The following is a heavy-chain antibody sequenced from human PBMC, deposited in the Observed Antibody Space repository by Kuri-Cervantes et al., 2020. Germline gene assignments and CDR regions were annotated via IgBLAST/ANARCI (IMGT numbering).Heavy chain of an antibody. J-gene: IGHJ3*02. Sequence: GGSLRLPCAASGFTFSSYAMHWVRQAPGKGLEWVAVISYDGSNKYYADSVKGRFTISRDNSKNTLYLQMNSLRAEDTAVYYCARDMVVVTANHIKGDAFDIWGQGTMVTVSS. CDR2: ISYDGSNK. D-gene: IGHD2-21*02. CDR1: GFTFSSYA. CDR3: ARDMVVVTANHIKGDAFDI. V-gene: IGHV3-30-3*01.